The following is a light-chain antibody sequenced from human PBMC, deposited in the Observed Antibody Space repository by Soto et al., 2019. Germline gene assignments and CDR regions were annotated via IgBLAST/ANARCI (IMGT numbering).Light chain of an antibody. Sequence: EIVLTQSPGTLSLSPGERATLSCRASQSVSSSYLAWYQQKPGQAPRLLIYGASSRATGIPDRFSGSGSGTDFTLTISRLEPEDFAVYYCHQYDRSPLTFGGGPKVEIK. CDR2: GAS. V-gene: IGKV3-20*01. CDR3: HQYDRSPLT. J-gene: IGKJ4*01. CDR1: QSVSSSY.